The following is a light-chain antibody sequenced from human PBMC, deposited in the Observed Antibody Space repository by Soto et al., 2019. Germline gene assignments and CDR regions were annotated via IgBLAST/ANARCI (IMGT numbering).Light chain of an antibody. CDR1: QSISSY. CDR3: QQFDDYPFT. J-gene: IGKJ3*01. CDR2: AAS. V-gene: IGKV1-39*01. Sequence: EIQMTQSPSSLSPSVGDRVTITCRASQSISSYLNWYQHKPGKAHKXLIYAASSLQSGVPSRFSGSGSGTDFTLTTSSLQPEDFETYYCQQFDDYPFTFGPGTKVDIK.